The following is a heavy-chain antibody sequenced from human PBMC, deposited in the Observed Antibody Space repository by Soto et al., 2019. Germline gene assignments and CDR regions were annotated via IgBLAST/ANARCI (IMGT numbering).Heavy chain of an antibody. CDR1: GFTLSSHS. Sequence: PGGSLRLSCAASGFTLSSHSMNWVRQAPGKGLECISFISSSSNSIIYADSVKGRFTISRDSSKNTVSLEMTSLRAEDTAVYYCAKGGRQWLVTSDFNYWGQGALVTVSS. V-gene: IGHV3-21*01. CDR2: ISSSSNSI. CDR3: AKGGRQWLVTSDFNY. D-gene: IGHD6-19*01. J-gene: IGHJ4*02.